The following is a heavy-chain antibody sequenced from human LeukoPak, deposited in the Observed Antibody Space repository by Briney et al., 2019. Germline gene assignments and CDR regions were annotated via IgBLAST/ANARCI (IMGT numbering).Heavy chain of an antibody. J-gene: IGHJ3*02. D-gene: IGHD6-6*01. CDR2: IYYSGST. CDR1: GGSISSYY. Sequence: PSETLSLTCTVSGGSISSYYWSWIRQPPGKGLEWIGYIYYSGSTNYNPSLKSRVTISVDTSKNQFSLKLSSVTAADTAVYYCARDLVAARPNAFDIWGRGTMVTVSS. V-gene: IGHV4-59*01. CDR3: ARDLVAARPNAFDI.